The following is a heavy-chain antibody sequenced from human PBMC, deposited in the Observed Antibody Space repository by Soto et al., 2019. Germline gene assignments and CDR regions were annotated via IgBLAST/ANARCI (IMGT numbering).Heavy chain of an antibody. Sequence: SEALSPTCTVSGGSISSCDYYWSWARHAAVKGLECIGYIYDSGSTYYNPYLKSRVTISVDTSKNQFSLKLSSVTAADTAVYYCARDNILGILYGGMDVWGQGTTVTVSS. J-gene: IGHJ6*02. CDR1: GGSISSCDYY. CDR3: ARDNILGILYGGMDV. CDR2: IYDSGST. V-gene: IGHV4-30-4*01. D-gene: IGHD3-3*01.